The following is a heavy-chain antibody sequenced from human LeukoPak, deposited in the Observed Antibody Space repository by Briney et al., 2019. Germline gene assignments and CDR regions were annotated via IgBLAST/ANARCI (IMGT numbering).Heavy chain of an antibody. CDR1: GFTFSSYA. CDR3: ARDQHLAGTFSY. CDR2: ISYDGSNK. Sequence: GRSLRLSCAASGFTFSSYAMHWVRQAPGKGLEWVAVISYDGSNKYYADSVKGRFTISRDNSKNTLYLQMNSLRAEDTAVYYCARDQHLAGTFSYWGQGTLVTVSS. J-gene: IGHJ4*02. D-gene: IGHD6-13*01. V-gene: IGHV3-30*01.